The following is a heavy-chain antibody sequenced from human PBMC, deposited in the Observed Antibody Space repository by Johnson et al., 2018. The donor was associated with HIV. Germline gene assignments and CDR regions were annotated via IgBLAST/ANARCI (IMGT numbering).Heavy chain of an antibody. J-gene: IGHJ3*02. V-gene: IGHV3-66*01. Sequence: VQLVESGGGVVQPGRSLRLSCAASGFNFDDYGMSWVRQAPGKGLVWVSVIYSGGSTYYADSVKGRFTISRDNSKNTLYLQMNSLRAEDTAVYYCARENQDAFDIWGQGTMVTVSS. CDR1: GFNFDDYG. CDR3: ARENQDAFDI. CDR2: IYSGGST.